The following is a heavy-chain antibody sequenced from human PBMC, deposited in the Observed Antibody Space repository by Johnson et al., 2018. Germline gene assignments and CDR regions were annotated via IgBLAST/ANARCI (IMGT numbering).Heavy chain of an antibody. CDR1: GFTFGEYA. J-gene: IGHJ6*03. CDR3: AKAVGSSSTYFMDV. V-gene: IGHV3-43D*03. CDR2: ITWYGVST. D-gene: IGHD2-2*01. Sequence: VQLVESGGVVVQPGGSLRLSCAASGFTFGEYAMHWVRQAPGKGLEWVSLITWYGVSTYYADSVKGRFTITRDNTKNSLYLQMNGLSAEDTALYYCAKAVGSSSTYFMDVWGKGTTVIVSS.